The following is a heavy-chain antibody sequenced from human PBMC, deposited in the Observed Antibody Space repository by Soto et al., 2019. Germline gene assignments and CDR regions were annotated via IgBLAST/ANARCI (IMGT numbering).Heavy chain of an antibody. CDR2: IIPIFGTA. V-gene: IGHV1-69*13. CDR3: ARLVQLYYYYYGMDV. Sequence: SVKVSCKASGGTFSSYAISWVRQAPGQGLEWMGGIIPIFGTANYAQKFQGRVTITADESTSTAYMELSSLRSEDTAVYYCARLVQLYYYYYGMDVWGQGTTVTVSS. CDR1: GGTFSSYA. J-gene: IGHJ6*02. D-gene: IGHD6-6*01.